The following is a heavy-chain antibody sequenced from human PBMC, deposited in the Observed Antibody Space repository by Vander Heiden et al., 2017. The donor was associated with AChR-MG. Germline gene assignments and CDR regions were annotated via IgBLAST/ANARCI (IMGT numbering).Heavy chain of an antibody. CDR3: AREATPREETTVIDY. D-gene: IGHD4-17*01. Sequence: QVQLVESGGGLVKPGGSLRLSCAASGFTFSEYYMSWIRQAAGKGLEWVSYISSSGSTIDYADSVNGRFTISRDNAKNSLYLQMNSLRAEDTAVYYCAREATPREETTVIDYWGQGTLVTVSS. J-gene: IGHJ4*02. CDR2: ISSSGSTI. CDR1: GFTFSEYY. V-gene: IGHV3-11*01.